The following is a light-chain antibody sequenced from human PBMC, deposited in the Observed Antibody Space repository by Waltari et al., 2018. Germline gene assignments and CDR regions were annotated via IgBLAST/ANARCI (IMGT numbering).Light chain of an antibody. J-gene: IGLJ2*01. V-gene: IGLV2-14*03. CDR2: DVS. CDR3: SSYTSSSTVV. Sequence: QSALTQPASVSGSPGQSIPISCTGTSSDVGRYNFSPWYQQHPGKAPKLMIYDVSNRPSGVSNRFSGSKSGNTASLTISGLQAEDEADYYCSSYTSSSTVVFGGGTKLTVL. CDR1: SSDVGRYNF.